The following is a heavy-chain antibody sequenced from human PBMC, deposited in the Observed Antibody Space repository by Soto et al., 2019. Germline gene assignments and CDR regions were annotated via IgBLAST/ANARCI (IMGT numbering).Heavy chain of an antibody. CDR1: GFTFSHAW. J-gene: IGHJ4*02. V-gene: IGHV3-15*01. CDR3: ARGYYDY. Sequence: GGSLRLSCAASGFTFSHAWMSWVRQAPGKGLEWVGRIKSKTDGGTTDYAAPVKGRFTISRDDSKNTLFLQMDSLKTEDTAVYYCARGYYDYWGQGTLVTVSS. CDR2: IKSKTDGGTT. D-gene: IGHD3-10*01.